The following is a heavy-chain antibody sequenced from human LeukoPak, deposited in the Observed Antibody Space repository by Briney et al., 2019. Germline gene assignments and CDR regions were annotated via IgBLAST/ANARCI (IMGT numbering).Heavy chain of an antibody. CDR3: ARARGKWHLIPLDY. CDR2: ISHDGSTN. J-gene: IGHJ4*02. Sequence: GGSLRLSCAASRFPFSSFDFHWVRQAPGKGLEWVAVISHDGSTNHYADSVRGRFTISRDNSNNSLYLQMTSLSAEDTAVYYCARARGKWHLIPLDYCGQGSLVTVSS. D-gene: IGHD5-12*01. CDR1: RFPFSSFD. V-gene: IGHV3-30*04.